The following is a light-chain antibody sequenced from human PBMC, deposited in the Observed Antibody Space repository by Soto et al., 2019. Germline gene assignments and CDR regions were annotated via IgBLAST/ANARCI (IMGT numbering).Light chain of an antibody. CDR2: DNN. CDR3: GSWDSSLSAVV. V-gene: IGLV1-51*01. J-gene: IGLJ2*01. CDR1: SSNIGNNY. Sequence: QPVLTQPPSVSAAPGQKVTISCSGSSSNIGNNYVSWYQQLPGTAPKLLTFDNNKRPSGIPDRFSGSKSGTSATLGITGLQTGDEADYYCGSWDSSLSAVVFGGGTKLTVL.